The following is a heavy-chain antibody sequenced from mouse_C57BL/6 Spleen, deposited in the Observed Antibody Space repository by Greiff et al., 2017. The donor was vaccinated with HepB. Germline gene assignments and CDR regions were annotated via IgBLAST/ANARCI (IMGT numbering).Heavy chain of an antibody. CDR1: GFTFSDYY. Sequence: DVMLVESGGGLVQPGGSLKLSCAASGFTFSDYYMYWVRQTPEKRLEWVAYISNGGGSTYYPDTVKGRFTISRDNAKNTLYLQMSRLKSEDTAMYYCARGGLTTVVRYFDVWGTGTTVTVSS. V-gene: IGHV5-12*01. J-gene: IGHJ1*03. D-gene: IGHD1-1*01. CDR3: ARGGLTTVVRYFDV. CDR2: ISNGGGST.